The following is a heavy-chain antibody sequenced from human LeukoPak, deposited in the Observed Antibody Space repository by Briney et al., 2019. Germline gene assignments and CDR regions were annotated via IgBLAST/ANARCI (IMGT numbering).Heavy chain of an antibody. CDR2: LYNSGTT. D-gene: IGHD4/OR15-4a*01. CDR3: AARPLTALRAWFDP. CDR1: GGSLSSSY. V-gene: IGHV4-59*08. Sequence: PSETLSLTCTVSGGSLSSSYWSWIRQPPGKGLEWVVSLYNSGTTKYNPSLESRVTMSVDTSKNQFSLKLNSVTAADTAVYYCAARPLTALRAWFDPWGQGTLVTVSS. J-gene: IGHJ5*02.